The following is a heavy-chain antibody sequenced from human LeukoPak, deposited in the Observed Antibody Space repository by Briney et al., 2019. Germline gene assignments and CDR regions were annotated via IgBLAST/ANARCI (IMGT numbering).Heavy chain of an antibody. CDR3: ARECITMVRRYNWFDP. D-gene: IGHD3-10*01. Sequence: GASVKVSCKASGYTFTGYYMHWVRQAPGQGLEWMGWINPNSGGTNYAQKFQGRVTMTRDTSISTAYMELSRLRSDDTAVYYCARECITMVRRYNWFDPWGQGTLVTVSS. CDR2: INPNSGGT. CDR1: GYTFTGYY. V-gene: IGHV1-2*02. J-gene: IGHJ5*02.